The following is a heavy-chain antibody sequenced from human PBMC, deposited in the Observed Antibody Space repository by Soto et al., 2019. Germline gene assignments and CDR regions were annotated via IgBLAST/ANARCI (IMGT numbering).Heavy chain of an antibody. CDR2: IGPNPANT. D-gene: IGHD2-15*01. Sequence: EVQLLESGGGLVQPGGSLRLSCAASGFPFSATGMLWVRQPPGGGLEWVSAIGPNPANTNYADSVKGRFTISRDNSKSTVILQMANLIAADTALYYCTSARYCSRDACPAAEWGQGTLITVSS. CDR3: TSARYCSRDACPAAE. CDR1: GFPFSATG. J-gene: IGHJ4*02. V-gene: IGHV3-23*01.